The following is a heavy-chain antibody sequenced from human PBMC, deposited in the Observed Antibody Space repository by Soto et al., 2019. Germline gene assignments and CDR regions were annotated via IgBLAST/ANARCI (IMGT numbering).Heavy chain of an antibody. V-gene: IGHV3-9*01. CDR1: GFSFDEYG. Sequence: DVQLVGSGGGLVQPGRSLRLSCAASGFSFDEYGMHWVRQGPGKGLEWVSGISWSSATIGYADSVKGRFSISRDNAKRSLYRQMSSLRPEDTALYYCAKSTGGTANGLDVWGQGITVTVSS. CDR3: AKSTGGTANGLDV. J-gene: IGHJ6*02. CDR2: ISWSSATI. D-gene: IGHD2-8*02.